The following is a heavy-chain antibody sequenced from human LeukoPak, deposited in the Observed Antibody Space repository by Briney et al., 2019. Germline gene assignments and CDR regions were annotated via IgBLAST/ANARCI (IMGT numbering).Heavy chain of an antibody. J-gene: IGHJ3*02. CDR3: ARLEEASWRRSQWLVPDHAFDI. CDR2: IYPGDSDT. V-gene: IGHV5-51*01. D-gene: IGHD6-19*01. Sequence: GESLKISCKGSGYSFTSYWIGWVRQMPGKGLEWMGIIYPGDSDTRYSPSFQGQVTISADKSISTAYLQWSSLKASDTAMYYCARLEEASWRRSQWLVPDHAFDIWGQGTMVTVSS. CDR1: GYSFTSYW.